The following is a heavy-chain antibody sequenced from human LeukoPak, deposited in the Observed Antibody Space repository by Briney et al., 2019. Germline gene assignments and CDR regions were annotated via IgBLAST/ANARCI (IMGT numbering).Heavy chain of an antibody. CDR3: ARSPRGNYYGSGSYSAIYYYYGMDV. CDR2: IIPIFGTA. J-gene: IGHJ6*04. D-gene: IGHD3-10*01. V-gene: IGHV1-69*13. CDR1: GGTFSSYA. Sequence: SVKVSCRASGGTFSSYAISWVRQAPGQGLEWMGGIIPIFGTANYAQKFQGRVTITADESTSTAYMELSSLSSEDTAVYYCARSPRGNYYGSGSYSAIYYYYGMDVWGKGTTVTVSS.